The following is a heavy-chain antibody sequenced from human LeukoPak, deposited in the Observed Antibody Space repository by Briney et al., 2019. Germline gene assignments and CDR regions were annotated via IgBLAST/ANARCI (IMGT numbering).Heavy chain of an antibody. Sequence: GGSLRLSCAAPGFTFSNYGMHWVRQVPGKGLEWVTILSHDGTNKYYADSVRGRFTISRENSKNTLYLQMNSLRAEDTAVYYCAKSDTGLVEPYYYYGMDVWGQGTTVIVSS. J-gene: IGHJ6*02. D-gene: IGHD5-18*01. CDR3: AKSDTGLVEPYYYYGMDV. V-gene: IGHV3-30*18. CDR1: GFTFSNYG. CDR2: LSHDGTNK.